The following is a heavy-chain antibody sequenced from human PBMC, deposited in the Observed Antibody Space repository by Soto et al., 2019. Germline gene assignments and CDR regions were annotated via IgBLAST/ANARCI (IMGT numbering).Heavy chain of an antibody. CDR1: GFTFSNYA. V-gene: IGHV3-23*01. J-gene: IGHJ4*02. Sequence: EVQLLESGGGLVQPGGSLRLSCAASGFTFSNYAMNWVRQAPGKGLEWVASIRGSAGTPYYADSVRGRFTISRDNSKNTLSLQMNSLKVEDTAVYYCAKERDYFDYWGQGALVTVSS. CDR2: IRGSAGTP. CDR3: AKERDYFDY.